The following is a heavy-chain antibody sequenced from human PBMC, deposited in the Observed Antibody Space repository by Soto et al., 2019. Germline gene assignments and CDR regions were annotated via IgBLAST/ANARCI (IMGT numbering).Heavy chain of an antibody. CDR3: ARIGGFDGFDF. CDR2: IDNFAIGT. J-gene: IGHJ4*02. Sequence: GGSLRLSCEVSGFTFSRHWMHWVRQEPGKGLVWVARIDNFAIGTGYAHSVRGRFTISRDNDKSTLYLQMDSLRVEDTGVYYCARIGGFDGFDFRGKGTLVTVSS. CDR1: GFTFSRHW. D-gene: IGHD3-16*01. V-gene: IGHV3-74*01.